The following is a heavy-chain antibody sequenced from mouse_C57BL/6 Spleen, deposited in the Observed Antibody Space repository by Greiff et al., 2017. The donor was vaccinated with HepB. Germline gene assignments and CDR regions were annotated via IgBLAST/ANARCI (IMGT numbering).Heavy chain of an antibody. V-gene: IGHV5-16*01. D-gene: IGHD2-4*01. CDR1: GFTFSDYY. J-gene: IGHJ2*01. CDR2: INYDGSST. Sequence: EVKLVESEGGLVQPGSSMKLSCTASGFTFSDYYMAWVRQVPEKGLEWVANINYDGSSTYYLDSLKSRFIISRDNAKNILYLQMSSLKSEDTATYYCARAPPSDYDYDAGVFFDYWGQGTTLTVSS. CDR3: ARAPPSDYDYDAGVFFDY.